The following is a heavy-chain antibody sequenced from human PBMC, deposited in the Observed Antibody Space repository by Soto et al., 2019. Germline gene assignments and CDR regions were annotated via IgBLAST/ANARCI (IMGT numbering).Heavy chain of an antibody. CDR1: GFTFDDYA. V-gene: IGHV3-9*01. D-gene: IGHD4-17*01. CDR2: ISWNSGSI. J-gene: IGHJ4*02. CDR3: AKESHGDPRRADY. Sequence: EVQLVESGGGLVQPGRSLRLSCAASGFTFDDYAMHWVRQAPGKGLEWVSGISWNSGSIGNADSVKGRFTISSDNAKYSLYLQMNSLRAEDTALYYCAKESHGDPRRADYWGQGTLVTVSS.